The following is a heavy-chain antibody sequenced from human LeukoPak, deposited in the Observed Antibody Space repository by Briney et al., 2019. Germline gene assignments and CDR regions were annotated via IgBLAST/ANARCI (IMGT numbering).Heavy chain of an antibody. CDR2: INSDGSTI. V-gene: IGHV3-74*01. CDR3: ARDFGGSRDY. J-gene: IGHJ4*02. D-gene: IGHD3-10*01. Sequence: GGSLGLSCAASGFTFSSYWMHWVRQAPGKGLVWVSRINSDGSTINYADSVKGRFTISRDNAKNTLYLQMNSLRAEDTAVYYCARDFGGSRDYWGQGTLVTVSS. CDR1: GFTFSSYW.